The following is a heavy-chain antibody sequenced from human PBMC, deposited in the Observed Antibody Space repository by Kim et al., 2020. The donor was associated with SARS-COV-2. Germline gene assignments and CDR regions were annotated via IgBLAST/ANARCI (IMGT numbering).Heavy chain of an antibody. CDR1: GFTFDDYA. CDR3: AKDQGDWLMDYYYYYGMDV. J-gene: IGHJ6*02. V-gene: IGHV3-9*01. CDR2: ISWNSGSI. Sequence: GGSLRLSCAASGFTFDDYAMHWVRQAPGKGLEWVSGISWNSGSIGYADSVKGRFTISRDNAKNSLYLQMNSLRAEDTALYYCAKDQGDWLMDYYYYYGMDVWGQGTTVTVSS. D-gene: IGHD3-9*01.